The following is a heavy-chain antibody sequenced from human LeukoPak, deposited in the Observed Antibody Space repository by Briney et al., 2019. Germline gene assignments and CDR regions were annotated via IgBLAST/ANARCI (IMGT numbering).Heavy chain of an antibody. J-gene: IGHJ4*02. CDR3: ARDQGTDYYDSSGYYPQNYYFDY. CDR1: GYTFTGYY. D-gene: IGHD3-22*01. V-gene: IGHV1-2*02. CDR2: VNPNSGGT. Sequence: ASVKVSCKASGYTFTGYYMHWVRQAPGQGLEWMGWVNPNSGGTNYAQKFQGRVTMTRDTSISTAYMELSRLRSDDTAVYYCARDQGTDYYDSSGYYPQNYYFDYWGQGTLVTVSS.